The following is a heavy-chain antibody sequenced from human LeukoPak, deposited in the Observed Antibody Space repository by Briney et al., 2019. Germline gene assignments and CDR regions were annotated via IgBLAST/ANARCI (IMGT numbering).Heavy chain of an antibody. CDR1: GGSISSGGYS. CDR2: IDWDDDK. V-gene: IGHV2-70*11. J-gene: IGHJ4*02. D-gene: IGHD3-22*01. Sequence: QTLSLTCAVSGGSISSGGYSWSWIRQPPGKALEWLARIDWDDDKYYSTSLRARLTISEDTSKNQVVLTMTNMDPVDTATYYCARINRDYYDSGGYYYFDYWGQGTLVTVSS. CDR3: ARINRDYYDSGGYYYFDY.